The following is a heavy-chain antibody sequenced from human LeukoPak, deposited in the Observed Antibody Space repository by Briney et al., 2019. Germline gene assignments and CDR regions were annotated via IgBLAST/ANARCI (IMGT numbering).Heavy chain of an antibody. D-gene: IGHD3-22*01. Sequence: GASVKVSCKASGGTFSSYAISWVRQAPGQGLEWMGRIIPILGIANYAQKFQGRVTITADKSTSTAYMELSSLRSEDTAVYYCARDSSGYYDSSGYPNWFDPWGQGTLVTVSS. V-gene: IGHV1-69*04. CDR2: IIPILGIA. CDR3: ARDSSGYYDSSGYPNWFDP. J-gene: IGHJ5*02. CDR1: GGTFSSYA.